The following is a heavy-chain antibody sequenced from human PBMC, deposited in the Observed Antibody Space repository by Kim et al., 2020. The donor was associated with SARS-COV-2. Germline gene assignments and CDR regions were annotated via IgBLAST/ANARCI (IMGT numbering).Heavy chain of an antibody. D-gene: IGHD3-10*01. V-gene: IGHV1-69*13. CDR1: GGTFSTYG. CDR3: ARSSARASYNWFDP. Sequence: SVKVSCQASGGTFSTYGLSWVPQAPGQGLEWMGGILPVFRRTNYAEKFQDRLTITADESTSTTYMELSSLTSEDTAVYYCARSSARASYNWFDPWGQGT. J-gene: IGHJ5*02. CDR2: ILPVFRRT.